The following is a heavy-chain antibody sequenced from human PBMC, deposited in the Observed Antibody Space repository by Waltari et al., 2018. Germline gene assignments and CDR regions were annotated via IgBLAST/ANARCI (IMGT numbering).Heavy chain of an antibody. D-gene: IGHD4-4*01. CDR3: ARDLMTTVTTEFYFDY. Sequence: QVPLVQSGAEMRKPGASVKVPCQPPGHPFRAYHVHRGRQAPGQGLEWLGWINPKSGDTHYAQNFQGRATMTRDTSISTVYMELSRLTSDDTAVYYCARDLMTTVTTEFYFDYWGQGTLVIISS. CDR1: GHPFRAYH. V-gene: IGHV1-2*02. CDR2: INPKSGDT. J-gene: IGHJ4*02.